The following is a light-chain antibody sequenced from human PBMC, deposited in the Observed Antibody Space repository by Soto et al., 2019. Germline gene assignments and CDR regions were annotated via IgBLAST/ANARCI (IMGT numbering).Light chain of an antibody. CDR3: QQYGSSPGT. J-gene: IGKJ4*01. CDR1: QSVGSN. V-gene: IGKV3-20*01. Sequence: EVVLTQTTATLSLSPGERATLSCRASQSVGSNLAWYQQKPGQAPRLLIYNAFNRATGIPDRFSGSGSGTDFTLTISRLEPEDFAVYYCQQYGSSPGTFGGRTMVDI. CDR2: NAF.